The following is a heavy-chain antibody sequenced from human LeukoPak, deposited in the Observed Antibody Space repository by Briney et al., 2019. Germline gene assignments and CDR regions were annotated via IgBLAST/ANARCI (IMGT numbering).Heavy chain of an antibody. CDR1: GYSFTSYY. V-gene: IGHV1-46*01. CDR2: INPSGSSA. J-gene: IGHJ5*02. CDR3: ARDNSVGETAWWFDP. Sequence: DSVKVSRKASGYSFTSYYMHWVRQAPGQGLEWMGFINPSGSSAAYAQKFQGRLTMTRDMFTSTDYMELTSLTSDDTAVYYCARDNSVGETAWWFDPWGQGTLVTVSS. D-gene: IGHD1-26*01.